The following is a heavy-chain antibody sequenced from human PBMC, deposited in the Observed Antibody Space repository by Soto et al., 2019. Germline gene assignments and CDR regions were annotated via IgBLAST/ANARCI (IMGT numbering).Heavy chain of an antibody. J-gene: IGHJ4*02. V-gene: IGHV3-30-3*01. D-gene: IGHD5-18*01. Sequence: GGSLRLSCAASGFTFSSYAMHWVRQAPGKGLEWVAVISYDGSNKYYADSVKGRFTISRDNSKNTLYLQMNSLRAEDTAVYYCAFVYSYGPRLHGFFDYWGQGTLVTGSS. CDR2: ISYDGSNK. CDR1: GFTFSSYA. CDR3: AFVYSYGPRLHGFFDY.